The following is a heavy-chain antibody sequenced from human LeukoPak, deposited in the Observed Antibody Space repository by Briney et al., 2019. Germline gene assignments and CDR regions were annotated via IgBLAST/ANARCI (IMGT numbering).Heavy chain of an antibody. J-gene: IGHJ6*02. CDR1: GYTLTELS. CDR2: FDPEDGET. CDR3: ATTQDYDSSGYYVDYYYGMDV. D-gene: IGHD3-22*01. V-gene: IGHV1-24*01. Sequence: GASVKVSCKVSGYTLTELSMHWVRQAPGKGLEWMGGFDPEDGETIYAQKFQGRVTMPEDTSTDTAYMELSSLRSEDTAVYYCATTQDYDSSGYYVDYYYGMDVWGQGTTVTVSS.